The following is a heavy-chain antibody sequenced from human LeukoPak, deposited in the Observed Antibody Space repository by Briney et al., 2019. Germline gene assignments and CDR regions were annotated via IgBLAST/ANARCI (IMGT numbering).Heavy chain of an antibody. J-gene: IGHJ3*02. CDR2: IQYDGTDI. Sequence: GGSLRLSCAASGFTFISYAMSWVRQAPGKGLEWVSFIQYDGTDINYADSVKGRLIISRDNSKNTLYLQMDSLRAEDTAVYYCSTKSRSFAFDMWGQGTVVTVSS. D-gene: IGHD2-2*01. V-gene: IGHV3-30*02. CDR1: GFTFISYA. CDR3: STKSRSFAFDM.